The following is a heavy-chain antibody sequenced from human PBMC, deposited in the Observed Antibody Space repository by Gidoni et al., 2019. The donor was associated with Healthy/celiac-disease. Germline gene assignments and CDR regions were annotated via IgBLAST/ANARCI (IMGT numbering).Heavy chain of an antibody. CDR3: ARLRRGGYSYGHHFDY. CDR2: IYYSGST. Sequence: QLQLQESGPGLVKPSETLSLTCTVSGGSISSSSYYWGWIRQPPGKGLEWIGSIYYSGSTYYNPSLKSRVTISVDTSKNQFSLKLSSVTAADTAVYYGARLRRGGYSYGHHFDYWGQGTLVTVSS. V-gene: IGHV4-39*01. D-gene: IGHD5-18*01. J-gene: IGHJ4*02. CDR1: GGSISSSSYY.